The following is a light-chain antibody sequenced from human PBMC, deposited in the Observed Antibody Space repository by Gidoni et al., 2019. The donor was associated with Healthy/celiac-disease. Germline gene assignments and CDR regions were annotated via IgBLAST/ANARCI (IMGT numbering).Light chain of an antibody. CDR3: QQYGSSPT. CDR1: QSVSSSY. V-gene: IGKV3-20*01. J-gene: IGKJ1*01. CDR2: GAS. Sequence: EIVLTQSPGTLSLSPGERATLSCRASQSVSSSYLAWYQQKPGQAPRLLIYGASSRATGIPDRFSGSGSGTDFTLTISRLEPEDFAVYYCQQYGSSPTFGQXTKVXIK.